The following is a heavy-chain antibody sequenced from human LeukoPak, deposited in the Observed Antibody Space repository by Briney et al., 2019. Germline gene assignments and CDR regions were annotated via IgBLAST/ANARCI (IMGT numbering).Heavy chain of an antibody. CDR3: ARRAGEYSHPYDY. D-gene: IGHD2-15*01. CDR1: GGSISSSSNS. CDR2: IYSGGNT. V-gene: IGHV3-53*01. Sequence: ETLSLTCTVSGGSISSSSNSWSWVRQAPGKGLEWVSFIYSGGNTHYSDSVKGRFTISRDNSKNTLYLQMNSLRAEDTAIYYCARRAGEYSHPYDYWGQGTLVTVSS. J-gene: IGHJ4*02.